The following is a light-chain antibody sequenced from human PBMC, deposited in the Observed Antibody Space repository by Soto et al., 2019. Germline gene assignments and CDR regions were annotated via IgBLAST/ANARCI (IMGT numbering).Light chain of an antibody. V-gene: IGKV1-13*02. J-gene: IGKJ2*01. CDR2: DAS. Sequence: AIPLTQSPSSLSASVGDRVTITCPASQGISSALAWYQQKPGKAPKLLIYDASSLESGVPSRFGGSAAGTDFTLTISSLQAEDFATYSCQQCNSYQYTFGQGNKLEIK. CDR3: QQCNSYQYT. CDR1: QGISSA.